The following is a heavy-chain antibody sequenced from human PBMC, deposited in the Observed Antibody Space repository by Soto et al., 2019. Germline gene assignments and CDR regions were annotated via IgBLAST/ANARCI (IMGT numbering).Heavy chain of an antibody. D-gene: IGHD2-21*02. CDR1: GGTFSSYA. CDR2: IIPIFGTA. J-gene: IGHJ6*02. Sequence: QVQLVQSGAEVKKPGSSVKVSCKASGGTFSSYAISWVRQAPGQGLEWMGGIIPIFGTANYTQKFQGRVTITADESTSTAYMELSSLRSEDTAVYYCARDPAYCGGDCYPPNYYYYGMDVWGQGTTVTVSS. V-gene: IGHV1-69*01. CDR3: ARDPAYCGGDCYPPNYYYYGMDV.